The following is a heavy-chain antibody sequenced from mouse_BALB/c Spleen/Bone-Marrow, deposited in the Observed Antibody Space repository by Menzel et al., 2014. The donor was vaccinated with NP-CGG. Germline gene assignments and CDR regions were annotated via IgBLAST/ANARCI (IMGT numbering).Heavy chain of an antibody. CDR3: ARVYYGNLDY. D-gene: IGHD2-1*01. J-gene: IGHJ2*01. CDR1: GYTFSNFW. V-gene: IGHV1-80*01. CDR2: IHPGDGDT. Sequence: VKLMESGAELVRPGSSVKISCKASGYTFSNFWMNWVKQRPGQGLEWIGQIHPGDGDTNNNGKFKGKATPTTDKSSSTAYMHLSSLSSEDSAVYFCARVYYGNLDYWGQGTTLTVSS.